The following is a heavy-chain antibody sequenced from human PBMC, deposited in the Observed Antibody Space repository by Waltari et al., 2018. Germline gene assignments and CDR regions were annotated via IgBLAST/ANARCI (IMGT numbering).Heavy chain of an antibody. CDR1: GGTFSSYA. D-gene: IGHD2-2*02. CDR2: IIPIFGTA. V-gene: IGHV1-69*01. CDR3: ARGDLRVVPAAITYYYGMDV. Sequence: QVQLVQSGAEVKKPGSSVKVSCKASGGTFSSYAISWVRQAPGQGLEWMGGIIPIFGTANYAQKFQGRVTITADESTSTAYMELSSLRSEDTAVYYCARGDLRVVPAAITYYYGMDVWGQGTTVTVSS. J-gene: IGHJ6*02.